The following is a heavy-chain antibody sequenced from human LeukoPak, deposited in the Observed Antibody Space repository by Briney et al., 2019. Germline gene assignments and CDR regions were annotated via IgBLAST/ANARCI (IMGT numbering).Heavy chain of an antibody. Sequence: SETLSLTCAVYGGSFSGYYWSWIRQPPGKGLEWIGEINHSGSTNYNPSLKSRVTISADTSKNQFSLKLSSVTAADTAVYYCARRAAPGNAMRRRNWFDPWGQGTLVTVSS. V-gene: IGHV4-34*01. CDR3: ARRAAPGNAMRRRNWFDP. D-gene: IGHD6-13*01. J-gene: IGHJ5*02. CDR2: INHSGST. CDR1: GGSFSGYY.